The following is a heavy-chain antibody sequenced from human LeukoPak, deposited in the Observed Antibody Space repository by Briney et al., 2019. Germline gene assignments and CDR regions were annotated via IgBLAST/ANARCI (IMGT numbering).Heavy chain of an antibody. V-gene: IGHV4-59*01. J-gene: IGHJ3*02. Sequence: PSETLSLTCTVSGGSISSYYWSWIRQPPGKGLECIGYIYYSGSTNYNPSLKSRVTISVDTSKNQFSLKLSSVTAADTAVYYCASPGPSHDAFDIWGQGTMVTVSS. CDR1: GGSISSYY. D-gene: IGHD1-1*01. CDR3: ASPGPSHDAFDI. CDR2: IYYSGST.